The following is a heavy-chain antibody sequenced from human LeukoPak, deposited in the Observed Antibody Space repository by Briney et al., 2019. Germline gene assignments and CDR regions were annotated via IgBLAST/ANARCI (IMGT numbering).Heavy chain of an antibody. Sequence: ASVKVSCKASGYTFTSYYMHWVRRAPGQGLEWMGIINPSGGSTSYAQKFQGRVTMTRDTSTSTVYMELSSLRSEDTAVYYCARVPTPLNCGGDCYPGAWGQGTLVTVSS. V-gene: IGHV1-46*01. CDR1: GYTFTSYY. CDR3: ARVPTPLNCGGDCYPGA. CDR2: INPSGGST. J-gene: IGHJ5*02. D-gene: IGHD2-21*02.